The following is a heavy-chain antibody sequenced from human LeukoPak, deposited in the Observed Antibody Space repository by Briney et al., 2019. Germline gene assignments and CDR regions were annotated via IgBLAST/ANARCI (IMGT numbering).Heavy chain of an antibody. CDR2: IKQDGSEK. CDR3: ARAMAIVVVITPGVDY. J-gene: IGHJ4*02. V-gene: IGHV3-7*01. Sequence: GGSLRLSCAASGFTFSSYWMSWVRQAPGKGLEWVANIKQDGSEKYYVDSVKGRFTISRDNAKNSLYLQMNSLRAEDTAVYYCARAMAIVVVITPGVDYWGQGTLVTVSS. CDR1: GFTFSSYW. D-gene: IGHD3-22*01.